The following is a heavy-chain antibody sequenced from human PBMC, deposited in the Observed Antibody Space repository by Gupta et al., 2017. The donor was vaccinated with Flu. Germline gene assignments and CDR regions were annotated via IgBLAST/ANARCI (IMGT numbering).Heavy chain of an antibody. D-gene: IGHD2-2*01. Sequence: QVQLQESGPGLVKPSETLHLTCHVSGGSVNTSTLYWGYVRQPPGKGLEWIGTVNYRRTTYYSPSINSRVTLSLDTSKNHFSLRLKSVTAADTAVYYCVGFCSSTSCPRNTFDIWGHGTMVTVSS. CDR2: VNYRRTT. V-gene: IGHV4-39*02. CDR3: VGFCSSTSCPRNTFDI. J-gene: IGHJ3*02. CDR1: GGSVNTSTLY.